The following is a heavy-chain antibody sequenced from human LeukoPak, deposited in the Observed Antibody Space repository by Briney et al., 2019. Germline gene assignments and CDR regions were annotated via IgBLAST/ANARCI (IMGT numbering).Heavy chain of an antibody. J-gene: IGHJ4*02. CDR1: GYSISSGYY. CDR3: ARGGIADRLGT. V-gene: IGHV4-38-2*02. D-gene: IGHD6-6*01. Sequence: SETLSLTCTVSGYSISSGYYWGWIRQPPGKGLEWIGNIYHSGDTYYNPSLKSRVTISVDTSKNQFSLKLSSVTAADTAVYYCARGGIADRLGTWGQGTLVTVSS. CDR2: IYHSGDT.